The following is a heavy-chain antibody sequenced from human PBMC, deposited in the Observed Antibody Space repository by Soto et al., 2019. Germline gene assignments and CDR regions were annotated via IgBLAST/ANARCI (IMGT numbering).Heavy chain of an antibody. V-gene: IGHV4-59*01. CDR3: ARVTPDIGVANWFEP. Sequence: QVQLQESGPGLVKPSETLSLTCTVSGCSISSYYWSWIRQPPGKGLEWIGYIYYSGSTNYNPSLKGRVTLSVATSKNQFSLKLSSVTAADTAVDYWARVTPDIGVANWFEPGGQGTLVTVSS. CDR1: GCSISSYY. J-gene: IGHJ5*02. D-gene: IGHD2-15*01. CDR2: IYYSGST.